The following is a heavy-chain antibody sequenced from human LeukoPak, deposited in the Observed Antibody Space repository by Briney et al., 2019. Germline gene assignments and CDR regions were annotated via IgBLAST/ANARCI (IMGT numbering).Heavy chain of an antibody. CDR1: GGSISSSSYS. V-gene: IGHV4-39*01. CDR3: ARHGGGAARGLDY. Sequence: SETLSLTCTVSGGSISSSSYSWGWIRQPPGKGLEWIGSISYSGRTYSNPSLKSRVTISVDTSKNQFSLKLGSVTAADTAVYYCARHGGGAARGLDYWGQGTLVTVSS. J-gene: IGHJ4*02. CDR2: ISYSGRT. D-gene: IGHD6-6*01.